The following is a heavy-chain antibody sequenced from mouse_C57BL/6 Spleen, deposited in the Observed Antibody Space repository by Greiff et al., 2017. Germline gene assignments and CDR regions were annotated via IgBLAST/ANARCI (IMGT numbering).Heavy chain of an antibody. V-gene: IGHV1-64*01. CDR3: AEGDGSSLFDY. D-gene: IGHD1-1*01. CDR2: IHPNSGST. CDR1: GYTFTSYW. Sequence: VQVVESGAELVKPGASVKLSCKASGYTFTSYWMHWVKQRPGQGLEWIGMIHPNSGSTNYNEKFKSKATLTVDKSSSTAYMQLSSLTSEDSAVYYCAEGDGSSLFDYWGQGTTLTVSS. J-gene: IGHJ2*01.